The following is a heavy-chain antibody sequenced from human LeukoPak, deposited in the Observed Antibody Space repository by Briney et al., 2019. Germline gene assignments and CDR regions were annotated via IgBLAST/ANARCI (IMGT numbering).Heavy chain of an antibody. CDR2: MYYSGST. CDR1: GGSISSGDYY. D-gene: IGHD3-22*01. V-gene: IGHV4-30-4*01. CDR3: ARPYYYDSRIDP. J-gene: IGHJ5*02. Sequence: SETLSLTCTVSGGSISSGDYYWSWIRQSPGEGLEWIGYMYYSGSTYYNPSLKSRVVISVDTSKNQYSLKLSSVTAADTAVYYCARPYYYDSRIDPWGQGILVTVSS.